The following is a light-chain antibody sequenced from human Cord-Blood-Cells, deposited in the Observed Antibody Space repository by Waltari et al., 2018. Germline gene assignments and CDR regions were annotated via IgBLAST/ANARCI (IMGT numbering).Light chain of an antibody. Sequence: QTALTLPAPVSGSPGQSITITCTRTSSDVGRFTLVSCYQQHPGKAPKLMIYEGSKRPSGVSNRFSGSKSGNTASLTISGLQAEDEADYYCCSYAGSSTYVVFGGGTKLTVL. V-gene: IGLV2-23*01. CDR2: EGS. CDR1: SSDVGRFTL. CDR3: CSYAGSSTYVV. J-gene: IGLJ2*01.